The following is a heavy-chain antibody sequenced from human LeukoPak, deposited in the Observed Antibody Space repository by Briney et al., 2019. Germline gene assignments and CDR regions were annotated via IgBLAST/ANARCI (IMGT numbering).Heavy chain of an antibody. CDR3: ARGGKWELQGYFQH. CDR1: GGSISSGDYY. Sequence: SETLSLTCTVSGGSISSGDYYWNWIRQPPGKGLEWIGYIYHSGSTYYNSSLKSRVTISVDRSKNQFSLKLSSVTAADTAVYYCARGGKWELQGYFQHWGQGTLVTVSS. V-gene: IGHV4-30-2*01. J-gene: IGHJ1*01. D-gene: IGHD1-26*01. CDR2: IYHSGST.